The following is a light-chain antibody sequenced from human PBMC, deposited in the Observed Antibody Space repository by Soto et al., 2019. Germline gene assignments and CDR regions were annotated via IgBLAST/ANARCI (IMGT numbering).Light chain of an antibody. CDR1: SSDVGGYNY. Sequence: QSALTQPASVSGSPGQSITISGTGTSSDVGGYNYVSWYQQHPGKAPKLMIYEVSNRPSGVSNRFSGSKSGNTASLTISGLQAEDEADYYCSSYTSSSIYVVFGGGTKVTVL. CDR3: SSYTSSSIYVV. V-gene: IGLV2-14*01. J-gene: IGLJ2*01. CDR2: EVS.